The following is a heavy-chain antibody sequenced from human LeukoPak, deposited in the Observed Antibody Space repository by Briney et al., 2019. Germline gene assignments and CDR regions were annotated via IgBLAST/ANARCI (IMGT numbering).Heavy chain of an antibody. J-gene: IGHJ5*02. Sequence: SETLSLTCTVSGYSISSGYYWGWIRQPPGKGLEWIGSIYHSGSTYYNPSLKSRVTISVDTSKNQFSLKLSSVTAADTAVYCCARDRSVTVTTSGWFDPWGQGTLVTVSS. D-gene: IGHD4-17*01. V-gene: IGHV4-38-2*02. CDR1: GYSISSGYY. CDR3: ARDRSVTVTTSGWFDP. CDR2: IYHSGST.